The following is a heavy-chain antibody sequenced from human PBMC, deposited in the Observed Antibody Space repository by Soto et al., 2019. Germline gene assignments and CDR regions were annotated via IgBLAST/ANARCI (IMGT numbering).Heavy chain of an antibody. CDR1: GGSINTFY. J-gene: IGHJ4*02. CDR3: AREGSYSAYNFAHGIQLWSFDF. Sequence: SATLSLTCTVSGGSINTFYWSWVRQPAGKGLEWIGRIFSSGSTSFNPSLESRVAMSVDTSKNHFSLNLNSVTAADMAVYYCAREGSYSAYNFAHGIQLWSFDFWGQGALVTVSS. CDR2: IFSSGST. D-gene: IGHD5-12*01. V-gene: IGHV4-4*07.